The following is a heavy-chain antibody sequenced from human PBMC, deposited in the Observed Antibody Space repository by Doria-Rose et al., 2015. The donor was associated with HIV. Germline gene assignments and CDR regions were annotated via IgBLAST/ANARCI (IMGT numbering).Heavy chain of an antibody. CDR1: GVSLSSPGMG. Sequence: QVTLNESGPVLVKPTETLTLTCTVSGVSLSSPGMGVSWIRQPPGKALEWLANIFSDDERSYKTSLKSGLTLSRGTSKSQVVLTMTDMDPVDTATYYCARIKSSRWYHKYYFDFWGQGTLVIVSA. D-gene: IGHD6-13*01. V-gene: IGHV2-26*01. CDR3: ARIKSSRWYHKYYFDF. CDR2: IFSDDER. J-gene: IGHJ4*02.